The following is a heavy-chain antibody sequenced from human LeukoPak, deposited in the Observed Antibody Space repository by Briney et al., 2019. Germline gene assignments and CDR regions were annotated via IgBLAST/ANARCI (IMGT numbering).Heavy chain of an antibody. D-gene: IGHD6-19*01. CDR2: ISSSSSYI. Sequence: GGSLRLSCAASGFTFSSYGMNWVRQAPGKGLEWVSSISSSSSYIYYADSVKGRFTISRDNAKNSLYLQMNSLRAEDTAVYYCARGEQYSSGFDYWGQGTLVTVSS. CDR3: ARGEQYSSGFDY. V-gene: IGHV3-21*01. J-gene: IGHJ4*02. CDR1: GFTFSSYG.